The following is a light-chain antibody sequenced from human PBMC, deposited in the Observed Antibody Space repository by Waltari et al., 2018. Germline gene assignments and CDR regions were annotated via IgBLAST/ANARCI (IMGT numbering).Light chain of an antibody. J-gene: IGLJ2*01. CDR3: CSYAGRYTSV. V-gene: IGLV2-11*01. CDR1: SSAIGGHKY. Sequence: QSALTQPRSVSGSPGQSATPPSPAPSSAIGGHKYFSWYQHHPGKAPKLVIYDVDKRPSGVPDRFSGSKAGNTASLTISGLQTDDEADYYCCSYAGRYTSVFGGGTRVTVL. CDR2: DVD.